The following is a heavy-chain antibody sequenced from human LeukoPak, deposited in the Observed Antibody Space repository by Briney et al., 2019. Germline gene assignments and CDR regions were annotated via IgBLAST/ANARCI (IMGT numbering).Heavy chain of an antibody. CDR1: GGTFSTYV. V-gene: IGHV1-69*06. Sequence: ASVKVSCKASGGTFSTYVISWVRQAPGQGLEWMGGIIPVFGTANYAEKFQDRVTITADKSTSTAYMELSSLRSEDTAMYYCSINQAGYCGGGSCYRHEFYYMDVWGKGTLVTVSS. CDR3: SINQAGYCGGGSCYRHEFYYMDV. D-gene: IGHD2-15*01. CDR2: IIPVFGTA. J-gene: IGHJ6*03.